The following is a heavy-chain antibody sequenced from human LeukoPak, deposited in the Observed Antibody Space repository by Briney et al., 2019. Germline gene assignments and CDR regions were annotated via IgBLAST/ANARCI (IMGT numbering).Heavy chain of an antibody. D-gene: IGHD3-22*01. V-gene: IGHV3-74*01. Sequence: GGSLRLSCAASGFTFSSYWMHWVRQAPGKGLVWVSRIHSDGSSTSYADSVRGRFTISKDDAKSTLYLQMNSLRAEDTAVYYCARSGWPYYFDYWGQGTLVTVSS. CDR2: IHSDGSST. CDR1: GFTFSSYW. J-gene: IGHJ4*02. CDR3: ARSGWPYYFDY.